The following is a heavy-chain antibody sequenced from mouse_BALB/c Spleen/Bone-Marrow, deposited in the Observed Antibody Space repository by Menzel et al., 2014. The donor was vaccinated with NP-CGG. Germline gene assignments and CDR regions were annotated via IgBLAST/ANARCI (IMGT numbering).Heavy chain of an antibody. CDR2: IDPANGNT. D-gene: IGHD1-1*01. Sequence: VEREGPGLELVKRGASVMLSSTASRINIKEKNMHWVKQRHEQGLEWIGRIDPANGNTKYDPKFQGKATITADTSSNTAYLQLSSLTSDDTAVYYCASYYYGSSRFAYWSQGTLVTISA. V-gene: IGHV14-3*02. CDR1: RINIKEKN. J-gene: IGHJ3*01. CDR3: ASYYYGSSRFAY.